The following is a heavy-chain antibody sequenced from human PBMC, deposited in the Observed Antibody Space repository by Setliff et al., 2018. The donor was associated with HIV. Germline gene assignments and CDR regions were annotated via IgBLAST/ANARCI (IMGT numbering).Heavy chain of an antibody. J-gene: IGHJ4*02. CDR2: INHSRST. CDR1: GGSISASSHS. Sequence: TSETLSLTCTVSGGSISASSHSWGWIRQSPGKGLEWVGHINHSRSTLYNPSLKNRVTMSIDTSKNQFSLKLTSVTAADTSVYFCASRLPLSSGSAFAYWGQGTLVTVSS. CDR3: ASRLPLSSGSAFAY. V-gene: IGHV4-39*01. D-gene: IGHD3-10*01.